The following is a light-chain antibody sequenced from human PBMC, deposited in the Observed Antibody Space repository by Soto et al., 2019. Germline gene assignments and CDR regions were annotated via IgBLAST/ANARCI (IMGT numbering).Light chain of an antibody. CDR2: AAS. V-gene: IGKV1-39*01. CDR1: QSVRGY. J-gene: IGKJ1*01. Sequence: GERATLSCRSSQSVRGYLAWYQQKPGKAPKLLIYAASSLQSGVPSRFSGSGSGTDFTLTISSLQPEDFATYYCQQSYSTPRTFGQGTKVDIK. CDR3: QQSYSTPRT.